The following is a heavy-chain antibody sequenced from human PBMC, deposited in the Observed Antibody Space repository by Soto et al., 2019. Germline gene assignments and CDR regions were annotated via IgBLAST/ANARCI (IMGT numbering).Heavy chain of an antibody. CDR2: ISYDGSNK. CDR3: AKEELGGYGGNDAFDI. Sequence: GGSLRLSCAASGFPFSSYGMHWVRQAPGKGLEWVAVISYDGSNKYYADSVKGRFTISRDNSKNTLCLQMNSLRAEDTAVYYCAKEELGGYGGNDAFDIWGQGTMVTVSS. V-gene: IGHV3-30*18. CDR1: GFPFSSYG. D-gene: IGHD4-17*01. J-gene: IGHJ3*02.